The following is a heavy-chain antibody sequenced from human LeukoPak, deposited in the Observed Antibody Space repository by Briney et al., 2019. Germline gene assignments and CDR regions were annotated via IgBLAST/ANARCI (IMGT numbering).Heavy chain of an antibody. Sequence: SETLSLTCTVSGGSISSSSYYWGWIRQPPGKGLEWIGSIYYSGSTYYNPSLKSRVTISVDTSKNQFSLKLSSVTAADTAVYYCARHVTNLLTTVAAGWGQGTLVTVSS. CDR3: ARHVTNLLTTVAAG. J-gene: IGHJ4*02. D-gene: IGHD4-11*01. V-gene: IGHV4-39*01. CDR1: GGSISSSSYY. CDR2: IYYSGST.